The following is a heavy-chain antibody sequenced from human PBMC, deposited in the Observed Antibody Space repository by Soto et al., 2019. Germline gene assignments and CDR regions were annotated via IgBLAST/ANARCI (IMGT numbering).Heavy chain of an antibody. V-gene: IGHV4-34*01. CDR2: INHSGST. Sequence: KASETLSLTCAVYGGSFSGYYWSWIRQPPGKGLEWIGEINHSGSTNYNPSLKSRVTISVDTSKNQFSLKLSSVTAADTAVYYCARDGRFLEWLSYDYWGQGTLVTVSS. CDR1: GGSFSGYY. CDR3: ARDGRFLEWLSYDY. J-gene: IGHJ4*02. D-gene: IGHD3-3*01.